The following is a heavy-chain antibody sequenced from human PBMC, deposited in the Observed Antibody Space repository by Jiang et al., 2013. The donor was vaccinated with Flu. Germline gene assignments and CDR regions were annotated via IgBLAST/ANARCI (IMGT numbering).Heavy chain of an antibody. CDR3: ASLGLRTTTPSLYGMDV. CDR1: GGTFSSYA. CDR2: IIPIFGTA. J-gene: IGHJ6*02. D-gene: IGHD1-1*01. Sequence: GAEVKKPGSSVKVSCKASGGTFSSYAISWVRQAPGQGLEWMGGIIPIFGTANYAQKFQGRVTITADKSTSTAYMELSSLRSEDTAVYYCASLGLRTTTPSLYGMDVWGQGTTVTVSS. V-gene: IGHV1-69*06.